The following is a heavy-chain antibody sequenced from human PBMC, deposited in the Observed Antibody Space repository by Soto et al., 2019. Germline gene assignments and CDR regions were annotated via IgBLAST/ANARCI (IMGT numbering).Heavy chain of an antibody. V-gene: IGHV3-23*01. CDR1: GFTFSSYF. CDR3: ARGSFYYNMDV. CDR2: ISRSSGST. J-gene: IGHJ6*03. Sequence: DVQLLESGGGLVQPGGSLRLSCAASGFTFSSYFMTWVRQAPGKGLEWVSSISRSSGSTYYADSVRGRFTISRDNSKYALYLQVNSLRAEDTAVYYCARGSFYYNMDVWGKGTTVTVS.